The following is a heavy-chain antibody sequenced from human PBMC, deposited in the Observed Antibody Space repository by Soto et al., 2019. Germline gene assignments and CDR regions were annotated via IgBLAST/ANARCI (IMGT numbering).Heavy chain of an antibody. V-gene: IGHV3-23*01. Sequence: HPGGSLRLSCAASGFTFSSYAMSWVRQAPGKGLEWVSAISGSGGSTYYADSVKGRFTISRDNSKNTLYLQMNSLRAEDTAVYYCAKDSPRKYRSSSWANDDYWGQGTLVTVSS. D-gene: IGHD6-13*01. J-gene: IGHJ4*02. CDR3: AKDSPRKYRSSSWANDDY. CDR2: ISGSGGST. CDR1: GFTFSSYA.